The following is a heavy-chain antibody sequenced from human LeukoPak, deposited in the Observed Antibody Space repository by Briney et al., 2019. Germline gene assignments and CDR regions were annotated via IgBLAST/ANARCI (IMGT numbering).Heavy chain of an antibody. V-gene: IGHV3-30*04. D-gene: IGHD1-26*01. CDR2: ISYDGSNK. CDR1: GFTFSSYA. J-gene: IGHJ4*02. CDR3: ARGQTNIRSGSFDY. Sequence: GGSLRLSCAASGFTFSSYAMHWVRQAPGKGLEWVAVISYDGSNKYYADSVKGRFTISRDNSKNTLYLQMNSLRAGDTAVYYCARGQTNIRSGSFDYWGQGTLVTVSS.